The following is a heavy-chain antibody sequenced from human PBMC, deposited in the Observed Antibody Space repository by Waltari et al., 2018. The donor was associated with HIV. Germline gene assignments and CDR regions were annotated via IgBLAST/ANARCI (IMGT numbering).Heavy chain of an antibody. D-gene: IGHD5-12*01. V-gene: IGHV3-9*01. CDR1: GFTFDDYG. CDR3: VKLKSSGYDFSYFDY. CDR2: ISWNSGSR. J-gene: IGHJ4*02. Sequence: EVQLVESGGGLVQPGRSLRLSCEASGFTFDDYGMHWVRQAPGTGLEWVSGISWNSGSRGYADSVKGRFTISRDNAKNSLYLQLNSLSAEDTAVYYCVKLKSSGYDFSYFDYWGQGTLVTVSS.